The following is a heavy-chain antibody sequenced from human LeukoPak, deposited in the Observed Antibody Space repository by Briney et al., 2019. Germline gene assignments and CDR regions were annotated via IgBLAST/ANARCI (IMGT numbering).Heavy chain of an antibody. D-gene: IGHD4-11*01. CDR1: GGSISETYW. Sequence: PSGTLSLTCTVSGGSISETYWWSWARQPPGKGLEWIGQIHRSGSTNYNPSLKNRLIISLDRSKNQFSLSLNSVTAADIALYFCARETDYSHPNYFDPWGQGILVTVSS. CDR3: ARETDYSHPNYFDP. V-gene: IGHV4-4*02. J-gene: IGHJ5*02. CDR2: IHRSGST.